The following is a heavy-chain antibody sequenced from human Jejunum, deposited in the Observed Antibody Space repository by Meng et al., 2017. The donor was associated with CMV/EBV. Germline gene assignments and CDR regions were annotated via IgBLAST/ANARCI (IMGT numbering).Heavy chain of an antibody. CDR1: GHSFTSYA. Sequence: VETVQSGGGVKEPGASVKVSCKASGHSFTSYAISWVRQAPGQGLEWMGWNSLYNGNTNYAQNLQGRVTMTTDTSTNSAYMELRNLRSDDTAVYYCARVAYGANYLDSWGQGTLVTVSS. CDR3: ARVAYGANYLDS. J-gene: IGHJ4*02. V-gene: IGHV1-18*01. CDR2: NSLYNGNT. D-gene: IGHD4/OR15-4a*01.